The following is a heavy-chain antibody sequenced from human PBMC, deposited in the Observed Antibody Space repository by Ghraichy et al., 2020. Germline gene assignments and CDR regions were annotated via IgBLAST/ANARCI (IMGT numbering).Heavy chain of an antibody. D-gene: IGHD1-14*01. CDR2: IYYSGST. J-gene: IGHJ6*03. CDR1: GGSISSSSYY. Sequence: SETLSLTCTVSGGSISSSSYYWGWIRQPPGKGLEWIGSIYYSGSTYYNPSLKSRVTISVDTSKNQFSLKLSSVTAADTAVYYCARHGGPPNRGGSYYYYMDVWGKGTTVTVSS. V-gene: IGHV4-39*01. CDR3: ARHGGPPNRGGSYYYYMDV.